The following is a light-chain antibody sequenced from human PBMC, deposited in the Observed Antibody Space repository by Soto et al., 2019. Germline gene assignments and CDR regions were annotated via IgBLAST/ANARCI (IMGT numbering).Light chain of an antibody. J-gene: IGLJ3*02. CDR1: SSNIGSNT. V-gene: IGLV1-44*01. CDR2: SNN. CDR3: AAWDDSLNAWV. Sequence: QSVLTQPPSASGTPGQRVTISCSGSSSNIGSNTVNWYQQLPGTAPKLLIYSNNQRPSGVPDRFSGSKSGTSASLAISGLQSEHEADYYSAAWDDSLNAWVFGGGTKLTVL.